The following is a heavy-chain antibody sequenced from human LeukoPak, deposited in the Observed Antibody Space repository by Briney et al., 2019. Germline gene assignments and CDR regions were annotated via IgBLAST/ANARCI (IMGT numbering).Heavy chain of an antibody. D-gene: IGHD3-22*01. CDR2: INPSGGST. CDR1: ASTFSTYA. Sequence: ASVKDSCKASASTFSTYAIHWVRQAPGQGLEWMGIINPSGGSTSYAQKFQGRVTMTRDMSTSTAYMELRSLKSDDTAVYYCASLKNYYDSSGYLVTDAFDIWGQGTMVTVSS. CDR3: ASLKNYYDSSGYLVTDAFDI. J-gene: IGHJ3*02. V-gene: IGHV1-46*01.